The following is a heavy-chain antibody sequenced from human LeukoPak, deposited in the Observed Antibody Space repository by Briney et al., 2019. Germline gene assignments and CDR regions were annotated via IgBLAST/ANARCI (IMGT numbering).Heavy chain of an antibody. CDR2: ISSSGSTI. V-gene: IGHV3-11*01. J-gene: IGHJ4*02. D-gene: IGHD2-8*01. CDR3: AKDRSCINDVRHGDFDY. CDR1: GFTFSDYY. Sequence: GGSLGLSCAASGFTFSDYYMSWIRQAPGKGLEWVSYISSSGSTIYYADSVKGRFTISRDNAKNSLYLQMNSLRAEDTAVYYCAKDRSCINDVRHGDFDYWGQGTLVTVSS.